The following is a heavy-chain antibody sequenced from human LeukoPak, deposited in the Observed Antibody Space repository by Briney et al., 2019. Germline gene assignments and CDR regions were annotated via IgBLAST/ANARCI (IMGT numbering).Heavy chain of an antibody. D-gene: IGHD3-22*01. Sequence: GASVKVSCKASGYTFTGYYMHWVRQAPGQGLEWMGWINPNSGGTNYAQKFQGRVTMTRDTSISTAYMELSRLRSDDTAVYYCASPRASRTYYYDSSGYYPYYFDYWGQGTLVTVSS. CDR2: INPNSGGT. V-gene: IGHV1-2*02. J-gene: IGHJ4*02. CDR1: GYTFTGYY. CDR3: ASPRASRTYYYDSSGYYPYYFDY.